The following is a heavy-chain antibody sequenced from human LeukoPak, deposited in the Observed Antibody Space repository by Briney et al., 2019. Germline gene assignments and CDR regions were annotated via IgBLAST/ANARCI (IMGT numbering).Heavy chain of an antibody. V-gene: IGHV3-30*02. CDR3: GDYYGMDV. Sequence: GSLRLSCAASGFTFTPHAMHWVRQAPGMGLEWVAFIWFDGSNKYYADSVKGRFTISKDNSENTLYLQMNSLRAEDTAVYYCGDYYGMDVWGQGTTVTVSS. J-gene: IGHJ6*02. CDR1: GFTFTPHA. CDR2: IWFDGSNK.